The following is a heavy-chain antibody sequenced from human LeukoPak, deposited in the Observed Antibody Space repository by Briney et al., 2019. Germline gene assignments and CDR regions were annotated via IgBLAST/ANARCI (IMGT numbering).Heavy chain of an antibody. CDR2: INPNSGGT. J-gene: IGHJ4*02. CDR1: GYTFTGYY. CDR3: ARLSPSVGPYGFDY. Sequence: ASVKVSCKASGYTFTGYYMHWVRQAPGQGLEWMGWINPNSGGTNYAQKFQGRVTMTRDTSISTAYMELSRLRSDDTAVYYCARLSPSVGPYGFDYWGQGTLVTVSS. V-gene: IGHV1-2*02. D-gene: IGHD3-10*01.